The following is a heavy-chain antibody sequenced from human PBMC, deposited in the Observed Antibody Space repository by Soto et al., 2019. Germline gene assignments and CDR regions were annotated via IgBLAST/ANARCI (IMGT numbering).Heavy chain of an antibody. V-gene: IGHV4-39*01. Sequence: SETLSLTWTVSGGSISSSSYCWGWIRQPPGKGLEWIGSIYYSGSTYYNPSLKSRVTISVDTSKNQFSLKLSSVTAADTAVYYCASSYVGYYDSSGYYPFDYWGQGTLVTVSS. CDR1: GGSISSSSYC. J-gene: IGHJ4*02. D-gene: IGHD3-22*01. CDR3: ASSYVGYYDSSGYYPFDY. CDR2: IYYSGST.